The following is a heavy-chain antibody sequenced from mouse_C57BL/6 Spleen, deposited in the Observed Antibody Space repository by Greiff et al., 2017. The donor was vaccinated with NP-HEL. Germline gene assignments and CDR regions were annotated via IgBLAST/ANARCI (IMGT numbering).Heavy chain of an antibody. Sequence: EVQLQESGAELVRPGASVKLSCTASGFNIKDYYMHWVKQRPEQGLEWIGRIDPEDGDTEYAPKFQGKATMTADPSSNTAYLQLSSLTSEATAVYYCTVLLSDVWGTGTTVTVSS. J-gene: IGHJ1*03. D-gene: IGHD2-1*01. CDR3: TVLLSDV. CDR2: IDPEDGDT. V-gene: IGHV14-1*01. CDR1: GFNIKDYY.